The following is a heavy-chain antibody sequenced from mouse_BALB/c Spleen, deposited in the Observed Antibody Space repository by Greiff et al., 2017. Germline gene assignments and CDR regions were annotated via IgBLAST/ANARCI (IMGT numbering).Heavy chain of an antibody. J-gene: IGHJ4*01. CDR1: GFNIKDTY. D-gene: IGHD2-14*01. V-gene: IGHV14-3*02. Sequence: VQLQQSGAELVKPGASVKLSCTASGFNIKDTYMHWVKQRPEQGLEWIGRIDPANGNTKYDPKFQGKATITADTSSNTAYLQLSSLTSEDTAVYYCARGYDGTDAMDYWGQGTSVTVSS. CDR2: IDPANGNT. CDR3: ARGYDGTDAMDY.